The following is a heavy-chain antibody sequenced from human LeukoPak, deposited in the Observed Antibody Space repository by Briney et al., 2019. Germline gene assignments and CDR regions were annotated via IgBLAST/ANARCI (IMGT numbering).Heavy chain of an antibody. CDR2: ISGSSGDST. V-gene: IGHV3-23*01. J-gene: IGHJ6*03. CDR3: AKDLEAAALYYYYYMDV. Sequence: PGGSLRLSCAASGFTFSNYAMSWVRQAPGKGLDWVSAISGSSGDSTYYADSVKGRFTISRDNPKNTLYLQMNSLRAEDTAVYYCAKDLEAAALYYYYYMDVWGKGTTVTVSS. CDR1: GFTFSNYA. D-gene: IGHD6-13*01.